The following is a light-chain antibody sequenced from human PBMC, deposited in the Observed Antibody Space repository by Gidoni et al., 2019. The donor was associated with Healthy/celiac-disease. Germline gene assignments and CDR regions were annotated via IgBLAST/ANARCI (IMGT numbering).Light chain of an antibody. CDR1: HSVSSSY. Sequence: EIVLTHTPGTLSLSPGERATLSCRASHSVSSSYLAWYQQKPGQAPRLLIYGASSKATGVPDRFSGSGSGTDFTLTISRLEPEDFAVYYCQQYGSSPYTFGQGTKLEIK. CDR3: QQYGSSPYT. V-gene: IGKV3-20*01. CDR2: GAS. J-gene: IGKJ2*01.